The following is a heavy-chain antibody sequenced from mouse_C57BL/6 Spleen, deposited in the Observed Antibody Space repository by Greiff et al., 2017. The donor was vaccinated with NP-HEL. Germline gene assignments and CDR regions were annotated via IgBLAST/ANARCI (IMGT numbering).Heavy chain of an antibody. V-gene: IGHV1-42*01. J-gene: IGHJ2*01. D-gene: IGHD1-1*01. CDR3: AKGGLLRDYFDY. Sequence: EMQLQQSGPELVKPGASVKISCKASGYSFTGYYMNWVKQSPEKSLEWIGEINPSTGGTTYNQKFKAKATLTVHKSSSTAYMQLKSLTSEDSAVYYCAKGGLLRDYFDYWGQGTTLTVSS. CDR1: GYSFTGYY. CDR2: INPSTGGT.